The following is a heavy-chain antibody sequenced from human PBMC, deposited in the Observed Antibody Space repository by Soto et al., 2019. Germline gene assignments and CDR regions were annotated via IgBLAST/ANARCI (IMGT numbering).Heavy chain of an antibody. CDR1: GFTFTSYW. CDR2: VKQDGSVT. V-gene: IGHV3-7*01. Sequence: PGGSLRLSCVACGFTFTSYWMSWVRQAPGKGLEWVANVKQDGSVTYYVDSVRGRFIISRDNAKNSVYLQMSSLTAEDTAVYYCASQRDLGDYDYWGQGILVTVSS. CDR3: ASQRDLGDYDY. J-gene: IGHJ4*02. D-gene: IGHD4-17*01.